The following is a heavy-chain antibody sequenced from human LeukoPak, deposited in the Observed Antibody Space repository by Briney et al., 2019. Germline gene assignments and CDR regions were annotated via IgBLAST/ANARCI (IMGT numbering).Heavy chain of an antibody. D-gene: IGHD3-10*01. Sequence: SETLSFTCTFPGDSITYYFWSWVRQPPGEGLEWIGYVFYTGSTNYNPSLMGRVTISLDTSKNQFSLRLTSVTAADTAVYYCATGRVYYGSEYWGQGAPVTVSS. CDR1: GDSITYYF. V-gene: IGHV4-59*03. CDR2: VFYTGST. CDR3: ATGRVYYGSEY. J-gene: IGHJ1*01.